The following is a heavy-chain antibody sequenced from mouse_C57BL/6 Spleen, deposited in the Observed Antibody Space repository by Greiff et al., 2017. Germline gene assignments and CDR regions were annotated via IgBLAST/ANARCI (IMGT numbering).Heavy chain of an antibody. CDR3: ARWVRNWYFDV. Sequence: QVQLQQSGPELVKPGASVKISCKASGYAFSSSWMNWVKQRPGKGLEWIGRIYPGDGDTNYNGKFKGKATLTADKSSSTAYMQLSSLTSEDSAVYFCARWVRNWYFDVWGTGTTVTVSS. V-gene: IGHV1-82*01. J-gene: IGHJ1*03. CDR1: GYAFSSSW. CDR2: IYPGDGDT.